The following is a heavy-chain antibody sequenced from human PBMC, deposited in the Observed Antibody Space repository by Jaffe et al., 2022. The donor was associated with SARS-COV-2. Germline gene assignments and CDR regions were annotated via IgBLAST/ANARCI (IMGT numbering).Heavy chain of an antibody. Sequence: QVQLVESGGGVVQPGRSLRLSCAASGFTFGTYPMHWVRQAPGKGLEWVAVISHDGNKKDYADSLKGRFTISRDNSGNTLSLQINNLRPEDTAVYYCARDVIQRGSGSCGDSWGQGTLVIVSS. CDR3: ARDVIQRGSGSCGDS. D-gene: IGHD3-10*01. V-gene: IGHV3-30*04. J-gene: IGHJ4*02. CDR2: ISHDGNKK. CDR1: GFTFGTYP.